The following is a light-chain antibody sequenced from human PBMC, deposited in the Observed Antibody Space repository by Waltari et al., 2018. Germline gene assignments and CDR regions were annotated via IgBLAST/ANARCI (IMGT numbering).Light chain of an antibody. V-gene: IGLV2-14*01. CDR3: ASQSSNNVVL. CDR2: DVS. CDR1: SNDVGGDDS. J-gene: IGLJ3*02. Sequence: QSALPQPASVSGSPGQPVTIFCTGPSNDVGGDDSVAWYQEPPGQAPRLIIYDVSDRPSGVSDRFSGSKSGNTASLTISGLQAEDEADYYCASQSSNNVVLFGGGTKLTVL.